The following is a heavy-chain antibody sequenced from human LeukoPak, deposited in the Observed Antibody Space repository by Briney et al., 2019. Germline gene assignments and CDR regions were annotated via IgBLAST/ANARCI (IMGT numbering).Heavy chain of an antibody. CDR1: GYSLSSGYY. Sequence: SETLSLTCTVSGYSLSSGYYWGWIRQPPGKGLEWIGSIYHSGSTYYNPSLKSRVTISVDTSKNQFSLKLSSVTAADTAVYYCAREIVVPAANDYYYYMDVWGKGTTVTVSS. J-gene: IGHJ6*03. CDR2: IYHSGST. CDR3: AREIVVPAANDYYYYMDV. V-gene: IGHV4-38-2*02. D-gene: IGHD2-2*01.